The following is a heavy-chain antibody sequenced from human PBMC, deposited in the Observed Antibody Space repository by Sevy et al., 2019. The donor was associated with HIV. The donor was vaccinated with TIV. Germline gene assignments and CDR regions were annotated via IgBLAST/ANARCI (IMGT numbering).Heavy chain of an antibody. D-gene: IGHD3-16*01. Sequence: GGSLRLSCSASGFDFFNVWMTWVRQAPGKGLEWVGRIKSETDGGTREYAAAVKGRFTISRDDSKDTLYLQMKGLKTEDTSVYYWATERWGFFETSSRDLLPYFASWGQGTLVTVSS. CDR1: GFDFFNVW. V-gene: IGHV3-15*01. CDR3: ATERWGFFETSSRDLLPYFAS. CDR2: IKSETDGGTR. J-gene: IGHJ4*02.